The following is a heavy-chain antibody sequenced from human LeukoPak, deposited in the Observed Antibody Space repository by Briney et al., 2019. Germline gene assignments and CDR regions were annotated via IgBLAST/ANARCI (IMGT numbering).Heavy chain of an antibody. D-gene: IGHD6-13*01. Sequence: AGGSLRLSCAASGFTFSSYAMSWVRQASGKGLEWVSAISGSGGSTYYADSVKGRFTISRDNSKNTLYLQMNSLRAEDTAVYYCAKDRADYFDYWGQGTLVTVSS. CDR1: GFTFSSYA. CDR2: ISGSGGST. V-gene: IGHV3-23*01. J-gene: IGHJ4*02. CDR3: AKDRADYFDY.